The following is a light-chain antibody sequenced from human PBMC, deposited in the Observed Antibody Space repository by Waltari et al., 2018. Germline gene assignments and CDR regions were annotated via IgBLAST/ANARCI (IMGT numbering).Light chain of an antibody. CDR2: GAS. J-gene: IGKJ4*01. CDR3: QQDNDWPPLT. Sequence: EVVMTQSPATLSVSPGERVTLSCRASQSVNRFVAWYQQKPGQAPRLLIYGASTRATGIPARFSGSGSGTEFTLTISSLQSEDFAVYYCQQDNDWPPLTFGGGTKLEIK. V-gene: IGKV3-15*01. CDR1: QSVNRF.